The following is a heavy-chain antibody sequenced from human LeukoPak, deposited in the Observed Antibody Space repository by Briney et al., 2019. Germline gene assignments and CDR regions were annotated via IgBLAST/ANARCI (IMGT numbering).Heavy chain of an antibody. CDR3: ARDNVRKDDY. V-gene: IGHV3-7*01. CDR1: GFTFSSYW. D-gene: IGHD2-8*01. Sequence: PGGSLRLSCAASGFTFSSYWMSWVRQAPGKGLEWVAGIKQDASGEYYLDSVRGRFTISRDNAKSSLYLQMNSLRAEDTAVYYCARDNVRKDDYWGQGTLVTVSS. CDR2: IKQDASGE. J-gene: IGHJ4*02.